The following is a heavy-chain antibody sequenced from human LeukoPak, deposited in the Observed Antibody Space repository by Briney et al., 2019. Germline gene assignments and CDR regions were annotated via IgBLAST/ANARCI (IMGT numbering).Heavy chain of an antibody. CDR2: ISISGGST. J-gene: IGHJ4*02. Sequence: GGSLRLSCAASGFTFTNYGMSWVRQAPGKGPEWLSGISISGGSTYYADSVKGRFTISRDNSKNTLYLQMNSLRAEDTAVYYCAKGNTMIVVVSDYWGQGTLVTVSS. V-gene: IGHV3-23*01. CDR3: AKGNTMIVVVSDY. CDR1: GFTFTNYG. D-gene: IGHD3-22*01.